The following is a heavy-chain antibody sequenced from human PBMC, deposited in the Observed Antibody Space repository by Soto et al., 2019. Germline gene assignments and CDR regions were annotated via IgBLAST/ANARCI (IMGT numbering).Heavy chain of an antibody. V-gene: IGHV1-3*01. CDR3: ARTPTIYDFWSGYPTSNWFDP. D-gene: IGHD3-3*01. CDR2: MNAGSGNT. J-gene: IGHJ5*02. Sequence: GASVKVSCKASGYTFTSYAMHWVRQAPGQRLEWMGWMNAGSGNTGYAQKFQGRVTITRNTSISTAYMELSSLRSEDTAVYYCARTPTIYDFWSGYPTSNWFDPWGQGTLVTVSS. CDR1: GYTFTSYA.